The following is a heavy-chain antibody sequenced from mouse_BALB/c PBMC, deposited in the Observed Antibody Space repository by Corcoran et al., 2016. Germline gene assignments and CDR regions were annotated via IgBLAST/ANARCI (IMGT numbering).Heavy chain of an antibody. J-gene: IGHJ4*01. CDR2: INPYNGAT. Sequence: EVQLQQSGPELVKPGASVKISCKASGYSFTVYYMHWVKQSHVKSLEWIGRINPYNGATSYNQNFKDKASLTVDKSSSTAYMELHSLTSEDSAVYYCARSLYGNGAMDYWGQGTSVTVSS. CDR1: GYSFTVYY. V-gene: IGHV1-26*01. CDR3: ARSLYGNGAMDY. D-gene: IGHD2-1*01.